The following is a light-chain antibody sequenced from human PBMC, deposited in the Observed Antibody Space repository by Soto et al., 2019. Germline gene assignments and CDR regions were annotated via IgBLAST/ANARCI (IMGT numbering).Light chain of an antibody. CDR1: TSNIGSYA. J-gene: IGLJ2*01. CDR3: ALWDDRLGGRA. V-gene: IGLV1-44*01. Sequence: QSVLTQPPSASGTPGQRVTISCSGSTSNIGSYAVTWYRQLPGSAPKLLIYGQSQRPSGVPDRFSGSKSADSAALAISGLQPEDEDDYYCALWDDRLGGRAFGGGTKLTVL. CDR2: GQS.